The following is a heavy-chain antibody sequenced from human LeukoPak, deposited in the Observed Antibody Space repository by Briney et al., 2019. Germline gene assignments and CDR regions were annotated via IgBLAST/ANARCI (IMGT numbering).Heavy chain of an antibody. CDR2: ISGSGGST. Sequence: PGGSLRLSCAASGFTFSSYAMSWVRQAPGKGLEWVSAISGSGGSTYYADSVKGRFTISRDNSKNTLYLQMNSLRAEDTAVYYCAKDYQKGYSYGPSPPWLDYWGQGTLVTVSS. CDR3: AKDYQKGYSYGPSPPWLDY. J-gene: IGHJ4*02. V-gene: IGHV3-23*01. CDR1: GFTFSSYA. D-gene: IGHD5-18*01.